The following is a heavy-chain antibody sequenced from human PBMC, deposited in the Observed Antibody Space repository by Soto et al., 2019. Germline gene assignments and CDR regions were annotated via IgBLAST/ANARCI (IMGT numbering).Heavy chain of an antibody. CDR1: GFTFSSYA. CDR3: ARGYYDFWSGYLYYFDY. Sequence: PVGSLRLSCAASGFTFSSYAMHWVRKAPGKGLEWVAVISYDGSNKYYADSVKGRFTISRDNSKNTLYLQMNSLRAEDTAVYYCARGYYDFWSGYLYYFDYWGQGTLVTVSS. D-gene: IGHD3-3*01. J-gene: IGHJ4*02. CDR2: ISYDGSNK. V-gene: IGHV3-30-3*01.